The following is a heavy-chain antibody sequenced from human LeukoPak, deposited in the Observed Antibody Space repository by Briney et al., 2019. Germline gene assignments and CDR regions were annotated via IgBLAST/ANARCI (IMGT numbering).Heavy chain of an antibody. V-gene: IGHV1-69*01. CDR3: AREEGTSYPGWFDP. CDR1: GGTFSSYA. D-gene: IGHD2-2*01. J-gene: IGHJ5*02. CDR2: IIPIFGTA. Sequence: GASVKLSCTSSGGTFSSYAISWERQAPGQGLEWMGGIIPIFGTANYAQKFQGRVTITADESTSTAYMELSSLRSEDTAVYYCAREEGTSYPGWFDPWGQGTLVTVSS.